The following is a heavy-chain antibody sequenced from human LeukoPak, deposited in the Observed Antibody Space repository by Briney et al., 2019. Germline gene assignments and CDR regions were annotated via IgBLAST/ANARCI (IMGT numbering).Heavy chain of an antibody. CDR1: GFIFNSYG. D-gene: IGHD3-10*02. CDR3: AELGITMIGGV. Sequence: GGSLRLSCAASGFIFNSYGMHWVRQAPGKGLEWVSYISSSGSTIYYADSVKGRFTISRDNAKNSLYLQMNSLRAEDTAVYYCAELGITMIGGVWGKGTTVTISS. CDR2: ISSSGSTI. V-gene: IGHV3-48*04. J-gene: IGHJ6*04.